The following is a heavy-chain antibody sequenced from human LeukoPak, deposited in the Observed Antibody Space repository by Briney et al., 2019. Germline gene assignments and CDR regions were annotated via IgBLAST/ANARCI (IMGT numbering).Heavy chain of an antibody. CDR3: AVSSGWYSSWFDP. CDR2: IYYSGST. J-gene: IGHJ5*02. D-gene: IGHD6-19*01. V-gene: IGHV4-39*01. Sequence: PSETLSLTCTVSGGSISSSSYYWGWIRQPPGKGLERIGSIYYSGSTYYNPSLKSRVTISVDTSKNQFSLKLSSVTAADTAVYYCAVSSGWYSSWFDPWGQGTLVTVSS. CDR1: GGSISSSSYY.